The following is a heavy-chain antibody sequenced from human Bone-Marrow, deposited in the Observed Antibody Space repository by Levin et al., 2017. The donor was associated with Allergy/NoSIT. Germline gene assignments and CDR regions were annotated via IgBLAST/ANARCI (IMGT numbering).Heavy chain of an antibody. CDR1: GGSFSGYY. D-gene: IGHD6-13*01. CDR2: INHSGST. J-gene: IGHJ4*02. V-gene: IGHV4-34*01. Sequence: NSSETLSLTCAVYGGSFSGYYWSWIRQPPGKGLEWIGEINHSGSTNYNPSLKSRVTISVDTSKNQFSLKLSSVTAADTAVYYCARGIRWAAAGIGPKAPKFDYWGQGTLVTVSS. CDR3: ARGIRWAAAGIGPKAPKFDY.